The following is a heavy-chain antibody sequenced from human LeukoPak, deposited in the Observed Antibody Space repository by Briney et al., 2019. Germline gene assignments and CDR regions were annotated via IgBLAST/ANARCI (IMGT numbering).Heavy chain of an antibody. V-gene: IGHV3-30*18. CDR2: ISYDGSNK. D-gene: IGHD5-12*01. Sequence: GGSLRLSCAASGFTFSSYAMHWVRQAPGKGLEWVALISYDGSNKYYADSVKGRFTISRDNSKNTLYLQMNSLSAEDTAVYYCAKFGESGYGGVDYWGQGTLVTVSS. J-gene: IGHJ4*02. CDR3: AKFGESGYGGVDY. CDR1: GFTFSSYA.